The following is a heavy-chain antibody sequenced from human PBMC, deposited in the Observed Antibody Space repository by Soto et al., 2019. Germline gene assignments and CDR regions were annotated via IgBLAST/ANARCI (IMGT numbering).Heavy chain of an antibody. CDR1: GYTFTGYY. Sequence: ASVKVSCKASGYTFTGYYIHWVRQAPGQGLEWMGWINPNSGGTNYAQKFQGRVTMTRDTSISTAYMELSRLRSDDTAVYYCARKAYYYDSSGYYYFDYWGQGTMVTVSS. V-gene: IGHV1-2*02. D-gene: IGHD3-22*01. J-gene: IGHJ4*02. CDR3: ARKAYYYDSSGYYYFDY. CDR2: INPNSGGT.